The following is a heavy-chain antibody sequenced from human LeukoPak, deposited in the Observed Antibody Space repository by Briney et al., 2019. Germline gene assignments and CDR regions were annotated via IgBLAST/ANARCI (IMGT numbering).Heavy chain of an antibody. CDR1: GFTFGSYG. J-gene: IGHJ3*02. V-gene: IGHV3-30*02. Sequence: GGSLRLSCAASGFTFGSYGMHWVRQAPGKGLEWVTFIRSDGSNKYYADSVKGRFTISRDNAKNSLHLQMNSLRAEDTAVYYCARDRADLDTAMVSDAFDIWGQGTMVTVSS. CDR3: ARDRADLDTAMVSDAFDI. CDR2: IRSDGSNK. D-gene: IGHD5-18*01.